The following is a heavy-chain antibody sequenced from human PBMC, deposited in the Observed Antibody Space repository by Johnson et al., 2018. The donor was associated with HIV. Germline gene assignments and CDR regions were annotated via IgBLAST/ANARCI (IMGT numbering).Heavy chain of an antibody. CDR3: ARESNRPIDAFDI. V-gene: IGHV3-11*04. CDR1: GFTFSSYS. D-gene: IGHD2-8*01. J-gene: IGHJ3*02. CDR2: ISGSGSGI. Sequence: QVQVVESGGGVVQPGRSLRLSCAASGFTFSSYSMNWIRQAPGKGLEWISSISGSGSGIYYADSVKGRFTISRDNAKNSLYLQMNSLRAEDTAVYYCARESNRPIDAFDIWGQGTMVTVSS.